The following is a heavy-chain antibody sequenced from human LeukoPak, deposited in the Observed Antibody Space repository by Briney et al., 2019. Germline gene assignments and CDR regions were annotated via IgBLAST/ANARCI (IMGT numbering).Heavy chain of an antibody. D-gene: IGHD3-16*01. Sequence: GGSLRLSCAASGLTFSYYWMHWVRQAPGKGLVWVSRISGDGSSTNYADSVEGRFTISRDNAKNTLYLQMNSLRAEDTAVYYCARTYLVGWYFDLWGRGALVTVSS. CDR3: ARTYLVGWYFDL. J-gene: IGHJ2*01. CDR2: ISGDGSST. CDR1: GLTFSYYW. V-gene: IGHV3-74*01.